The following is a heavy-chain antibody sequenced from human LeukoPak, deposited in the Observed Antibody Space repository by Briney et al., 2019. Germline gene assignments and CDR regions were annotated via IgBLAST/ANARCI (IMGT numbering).Heavy chain of an antibody. CDR3: ARVGVDYYGSGSYYTTPFDY. CDR1: GGTFSSYA. J-gene: IGHJ4*02. D-gene: IGHD3-10*01. Sequence: SVKVSCKASGGTFSSYAISWVRQAPGQGLEWMGGIIPIFGTPNYAQKFQGRVTITTDESTSTAYMELSSLRSDDTAVYYCARVGVDYYGSGSYYTTPFDYWGQGTLVTVSS. CDR2: IIPIFGTP. V-gene: IGHV1-69*05.